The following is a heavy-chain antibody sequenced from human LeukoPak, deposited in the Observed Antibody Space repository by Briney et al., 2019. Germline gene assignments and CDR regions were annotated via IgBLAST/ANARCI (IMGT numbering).Heavy chain of an antibody. CDR2: IYTSGST. CDR1: GGSISSYY. D-gene: IGHD2-2*01. Sequence: PSETLSLTCTVSGGSISSYYWSWIRQPAGKGLEWIGRIYTSGSTNYNPSLKSRVTMSVDTSKNQFSLKLSSVTAAGTAVYYCAREVHVVVPAAIAPNWFDPWGQGTLVTVSS. J-gene: IGHJ5*02. CDR3: AREVHVVVPAAIAPNWFDP. V-gene: IGHV4-4*07.